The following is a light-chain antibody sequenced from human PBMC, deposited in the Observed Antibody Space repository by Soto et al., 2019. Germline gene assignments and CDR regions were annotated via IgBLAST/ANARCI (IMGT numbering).Light chain of an antibody. CDR3: QQYTYWPRT. Sequence: EIVMTQSPATLSVSPGERATLSCRASQSVGANLAWYQQKPGQAPRLLIYGASTRAAGISPRFSGGGSGTEFTLTISSLQSEDVGVYYCQQYTYWPRTFGQGTKVGIK. CDR2: GAS. V-gene: IGKV3-15*01. J-gene: IGKJ1*01. CDR1: QSVGAN.